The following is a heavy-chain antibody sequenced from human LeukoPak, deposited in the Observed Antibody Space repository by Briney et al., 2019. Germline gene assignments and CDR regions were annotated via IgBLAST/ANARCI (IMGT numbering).Heavy chain of an antibody. J-gene: IGHJ4*02. Sequence: SETLSLTCAVSGGSISSGGYSWSWIRQPPGKGLEWIGYIYHSGSTYYNPSLKSRVTISVDRSKNQFSLKLSSVTAADTAVYYCARAAQYSSSPLDYWGQGTLVTVSS. CDR2: IYHSGST. CDR1: GGSISSGGYS. V-gene: IGHV4-30-2*01. CDR3: ARAAQYSSSPLDY. D-gene: IGHD6-6*01.